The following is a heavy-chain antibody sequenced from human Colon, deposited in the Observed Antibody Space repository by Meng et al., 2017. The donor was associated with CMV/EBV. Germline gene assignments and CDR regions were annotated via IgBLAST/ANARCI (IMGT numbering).Heavy chain of an antibody. J-gene: IGHJ4*03. CDR3: VRGHYDGA. CDR2: IQADGSET. V-gene: IGHV3-7*04. D-gene: IGHD3-16*01. Sequence: GESLKISCTVSRCRFSDFWMNWVRQAPGKGLEWVANIQADGSETYYADSVKGRFIISRDNAKNSLFLQMNSLRVEDTAVYFCVRGHYDGAWGHGTLVTVSS. CDR1: RCRFSDFW.